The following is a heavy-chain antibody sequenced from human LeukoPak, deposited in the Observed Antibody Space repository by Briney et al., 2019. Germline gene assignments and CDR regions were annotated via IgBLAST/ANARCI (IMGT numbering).Heavy chain of an antibody. Sequence: PGGSLRLSCAASGFTFSDYYMSWIRQAPGKGLEWGSYISSSSSYTNYADSAKGRFTLSRDNAKNSLYLQMNSLRAEDTAVYYCARDGTLFGLYGMDVWGQGTTVTVSS. CDR2: ISSSSSYT. J-gene: IGHJ6*02. CDR3: ARDGTLFGLYGMDV. D-gene: IGHD1-1*01. V-gene: IGHV3-11*05. CDR1: GFTFSDYY.